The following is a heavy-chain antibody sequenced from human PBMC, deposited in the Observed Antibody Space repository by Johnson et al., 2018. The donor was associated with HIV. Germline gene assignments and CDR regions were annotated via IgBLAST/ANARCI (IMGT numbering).Heavy chain of an antibody. CDR1: GFTFSDYF. J-gene: IGHJ3*02. Sequence: QMLLVESGGGLVKPGGSLRLSCGGTGFTFSDYFMSWIRQAPGKGLEWVSGISWNSGSTIYYADSVTGRFTISRDNAKNSLYLQMNSLRAEDTAVYYCARVNWNYEAFDIWGQGTMVTVSS. D-gene: IGHD1-7*01. CDR3: ARVNWNYEAFDI. V-gene: IGHV3-11*04. CDR2: ISWNSGSTI.